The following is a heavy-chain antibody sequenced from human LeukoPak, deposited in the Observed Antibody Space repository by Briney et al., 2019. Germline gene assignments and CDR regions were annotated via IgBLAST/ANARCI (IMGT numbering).Heavy chain of an antibody. Sequence: SETLSLTCTVSGGSISSSSYYWSWIRQPPGKGLEWIGYIYYSGSTNYNPSLKSRVTISVDTSKNQFSLKLSSVTAADTAVYYCARVDTAMAAFDYWGQGTLVTVSS. CDR2: IYYSGST. CDR1: GGSISSSSYY. V-gene: IGHV4-61*01. J-gene: IGHJ4*02. D-gene: IGHD5-18*01. CDR3: ARVDTAMAAFDY.